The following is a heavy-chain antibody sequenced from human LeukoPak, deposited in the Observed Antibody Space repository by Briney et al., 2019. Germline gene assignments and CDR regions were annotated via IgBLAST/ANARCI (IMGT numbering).Heavy chain of an antibody. Sequence: EASVKVSCKASGYTFTGYYMHWVRQAPGQGLEWMGWINPNSGGTNYAQKFQGRVTMTRDTSISTAYMELSRLRSEDTAVYYCARDLPIRGGNIDYWGQGTLVTVSS. J-gene: IGHJ4*02. CDR2: INPNSGGT. D-gene: IGHD1/OR15-1a*01. V-gene: IGHV1-2*02. CDR3: ARDLPIRGGNIDY. CDR1: GYTFTGYY.